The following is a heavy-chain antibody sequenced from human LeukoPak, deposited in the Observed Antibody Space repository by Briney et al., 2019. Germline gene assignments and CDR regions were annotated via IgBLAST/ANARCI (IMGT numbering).Heavy chain of an antibody. CDR2: IIPIFGTE. V-gene: IGHV1-69*01. CDR1: GGIFSRYA. D-gene: IGHD3-10*01. J-gene: IGHJ6*04. CDR3: AKTPYYYGSGSSLYYYGMDV. Sequence: ASVKVSCKASGGIFSRYAISWVRQAPGQGLEWMGAIIPIFGTENYAQKFQGRVTITADESTSTAYMELSSLRSEDTAVYYCAKTPYYYGSGSSLYYYGMDVWGKATTVTVSS.